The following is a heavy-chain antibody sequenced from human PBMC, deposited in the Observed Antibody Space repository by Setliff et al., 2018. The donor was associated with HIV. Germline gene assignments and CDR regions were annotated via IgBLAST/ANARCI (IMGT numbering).Heavy chain of an antibody. J-gene: IGHJ4*02. CDR1: GFSFSSYW. V-gene: IGHV3-7*03. CDR2: IKQDGSQK. CDR3: ARDKDEDYGSTSFDY. D-gene: IGHD4-17*01. Sequence: GGSLRLSCAASGFSFSSYWMSWVRQAPGKGLEWVANIKQDGSQKFYVDSVKGRFTISRDNAKNSVYLQMNSLRVEDTAVYYCARDKDEDYGSTSFDYWGQGILVTVSS.